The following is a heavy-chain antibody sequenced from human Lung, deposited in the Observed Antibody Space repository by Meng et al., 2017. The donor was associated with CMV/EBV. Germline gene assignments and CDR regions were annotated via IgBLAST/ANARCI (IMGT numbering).Heavy chain of an antibody. V-gene: IGHV1-2*02. J-gene: IGHJ3*02. CDR2: INPNSGGT. CDR3: ARRQYQLVGLAAFDI. D-gene: IGHD2-2*01. CDR1: GYTFTGYY. Sequence: ASXXVSXKASGYTFTGYYMHWVRQAPGQGLEGMGWINPNSGGTNYAQKFQGRVTMTRDTSISTAYMELSRLRSDDTAVYYCARRQYQLVGLAAFDIWGQGXVVTVSS.